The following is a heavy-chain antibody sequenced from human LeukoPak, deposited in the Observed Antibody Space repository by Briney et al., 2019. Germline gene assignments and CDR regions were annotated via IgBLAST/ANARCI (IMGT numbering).Heavy chain of an antibody. CDR3: GKRIQSAMAMGY. CDR1: GFTFSSYD. Sequence: GGSLRLSCAASGFTFSSYDMSWVRQARGKGLEWVSGISGGGNTFHSDSVQGRFTISRDHSKNKMYQQMNSLRAEDTAVYYWGKRIQSAMAMGYWGQGTLVTVSS. J-gene: IGHJ4*02. CDR2: ISGGGNT. V-gene: IGHV3-23*01. D-gene: IGHD5-18*01.